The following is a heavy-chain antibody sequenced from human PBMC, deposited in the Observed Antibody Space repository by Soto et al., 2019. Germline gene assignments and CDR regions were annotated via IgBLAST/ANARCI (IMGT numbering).Heavy chain of an antibody. D-gene: IGHD7-27*01. V-gene: IGHV1-69*06. J-gene: IGHJ4*02. CDR1: GGTFSGHA. Sequence: QVQLVQSGAEVRKPGSSVKVSCEASGGTFSGHAISWVRQAPGQGPEWIGGLIPLFGTTQHTPNFQGRLTITADKSASTAYMELTSLRFEDTAIYYCARGPNWGYRFDSWGQGTLVTVSS. CDR2: LIPLFGTT. CDR3: ARGPNWGYRFDS.